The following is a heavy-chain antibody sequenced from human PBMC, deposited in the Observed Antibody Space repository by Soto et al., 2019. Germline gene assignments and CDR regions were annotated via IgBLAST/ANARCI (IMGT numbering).Heavy chain of an antibody. CDR1: GDSVSSNSAA. J-gene: IGHJ4*02. CDR2: TYYRSKWST. Sequence: SQTLSLTCAISGDSVSSNSAAWNWIRQSPSRGLEWLGRTYYRSKWSTDYAPSVKSRITVNPDPSKNQFSLHLNSVTPEDSAVYYCAREIDVDIVTTVRGFDCWGQGTLVTVSS. CDR3: AREIDVDIVTTVRGFDC. V-gene: IGHV6-1*01. D-gene: IGHD5-12*01.